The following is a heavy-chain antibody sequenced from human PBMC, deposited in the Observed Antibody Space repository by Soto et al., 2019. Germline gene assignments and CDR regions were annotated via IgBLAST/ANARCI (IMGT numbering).Heavy chain of an antibody. CDR2: IKQDGSEK. D-gene: IGHD3-3*01. CDR1: GFTFSSYW. CDR3: AREAPYRITIFGVVIMPPAFDI. Sequence: HPGGSLRLSCAASGFTFSSYWMSWVRQAPGKGLEWVANIKQDGSEKYYVDSVKGRFTISRDNAKNSLYLQMNSLRAEDTAVYYCAREAPYRITIFGVVIMPPAFDIWGQGTMVTVSS. V-gene: IGHV3-7*01. J-gene: IGHJ3*02.